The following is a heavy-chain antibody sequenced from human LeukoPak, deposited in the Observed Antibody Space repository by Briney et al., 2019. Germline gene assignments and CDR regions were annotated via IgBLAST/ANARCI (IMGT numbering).Heavy chain of an antibody. CDR3: ARGRPGDYFDY. CDR1: GYTFTGYY. V-gene: IGHV1-2*02. J-gene: IGHJ4*02. CDR2: INPNSGGT. D-gene: IGHD6-25*01. Sequence: GASVKVSCKASGYTFTGYYMHWVRQAPGQGLEWMGWINPNSGGTNHAQKFQGRVTMTRDTSISTAYMELSRLRSDDTAVYYCARGRPGDYFDYWGQGTLVTVSS.